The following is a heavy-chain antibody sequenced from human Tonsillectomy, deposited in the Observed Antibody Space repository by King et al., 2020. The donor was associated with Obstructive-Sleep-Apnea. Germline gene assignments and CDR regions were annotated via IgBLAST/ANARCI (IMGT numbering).Heavy chain of an antibody. V-gene: IGHV3-9*01. CDR1: GFTLDRYA. Sequence: VQLVESGGGLVQPGRSLGLSCLASGFTLDRYAMHWVRQIPGKGLEWVSRISWNSRSIDYADSVKGRFTISRDNAKKSLFLQMNSLRIEDTALYYCARDIDGTGIAADGAFDFWGQGTMVTVSS. CDR2: ISWNSRSI. CDR3: ARDIDGTGIAADGAFDF. J-gene: IGHJ3*01. D-gene: IGHD6-25*01.